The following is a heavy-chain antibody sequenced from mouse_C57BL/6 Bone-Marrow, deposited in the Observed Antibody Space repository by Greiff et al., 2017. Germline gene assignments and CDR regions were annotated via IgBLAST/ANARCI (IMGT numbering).Heavy chain of an antibody. V-gene: IGHV1-64*01. J-gene: IGHJ4*01. CDR2: IHTNSGST. Sequence: VQLQQSGAELVKPGASVKLSCKASGYTFTSYGMHWVKQRPGQGLEWIGMIHTNSGSTNYNEKFKSKATLTVDKSSSTAYMQLSSLTSEDSAVYFCARFEELRYYYSMCYWCQGTSVTVSS. CDR3: ARFEELRYYYSMCY. CDR1: GYTFTSYG.